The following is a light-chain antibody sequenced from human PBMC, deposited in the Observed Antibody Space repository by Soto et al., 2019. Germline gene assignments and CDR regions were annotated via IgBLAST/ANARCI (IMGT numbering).Light chain of an antibody. CDR1: QGIGSF. Sequence: IQMTQSPSSLSASVGDRVTITCRASQGIGSFLSWYQQKPGKVPTLLIYTSSTLQSGVPSRFSGSGSGTDFTLTISSLQPEDVATYYCQKHDGAPLTFGGGTKVDIK. J-gene: IGKJ4*01. V-gene: IGKV1-27*01. CDR2: TSS. CDR3: QKHDGAPLT.